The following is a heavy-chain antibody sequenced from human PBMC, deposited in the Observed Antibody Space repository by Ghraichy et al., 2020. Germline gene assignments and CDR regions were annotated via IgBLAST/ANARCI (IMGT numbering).Heavy chain of an antibody. CDR1: GGSISSYY. Sequence: SETLSLTCTVSGGSISSYYWSWIRQPPGKGLEWIGYIYYSGSTNYNPSLKSRVTISVDTSKNQFSLKLSSVTAADTAVYYCARGHRISLQPERYCSGGSCYPTLYYFDYWGQGTLVTVSS. CDR3: ARGHRISLQPERYCSGGSCYPTLYYFDY. CDR2: IYYSGST. V-gene: IGHV4-59*01. D-gene: IGHD2-15*01. J-gene: IGHJ4*02.